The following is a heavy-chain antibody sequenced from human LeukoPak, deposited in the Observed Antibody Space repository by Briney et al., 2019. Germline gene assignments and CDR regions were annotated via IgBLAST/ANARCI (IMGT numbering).Heavy chain of an antibody. V-gene: IGHV3-23*01. CDR3: AKSPLRFLEWLFFDY. Sequence: GGSLRLSCAASGFTCSSYAMSWVRQAPGKGLEWVSAISGSGGSTYYADSVKGRFTISRDNSKNTLYLQMNSLRAEDTAVYYCAKSPLRFLEWLFFDYWGQGTLVTVSS. CDR2: ISGSGGST. J-gene: IGHJ4*02. CDR1: GFTCSSYA. D-gene: IGHD3-3*01.